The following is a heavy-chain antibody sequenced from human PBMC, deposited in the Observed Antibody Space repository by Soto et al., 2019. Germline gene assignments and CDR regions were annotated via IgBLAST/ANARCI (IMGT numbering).Heavy chain of an antibody. Sequence: TSETLSLTCTVSGGSVSSGNYYWSWIRQHPGKGLEWIGYIYYSGSTYYNPSLKSRVTISVDTSKNQFSLKLSSVTAADTAVYYCARVGDYYDSSGYPDYWGQGTLVTVSS. D-gene: IGHD3-22*01. CDR1: GGSVSSGNYY. CDR3: ARVGDYYDSSGYPDY. V-gene: IGHV4-30-4*08. J-gene: IGHJ4*02. CDR2: IYYSGST.